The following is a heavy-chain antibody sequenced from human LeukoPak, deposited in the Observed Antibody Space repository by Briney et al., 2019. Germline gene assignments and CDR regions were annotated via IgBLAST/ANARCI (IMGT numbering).Heavy chain of an antibody. J-gene: IGHJ3*02. V-gene: IGHV1-69*11. Sequence: GASVKVSCKLSGDTLTNYGISWVRQAPGQGLEWMGRIIHILGSPKYVQKFQGRVTMTTDESTSTAYMELSSLTFADTAMYFCANCQGWGDEFDIWGQGTMVIVSS. CDR3: ANCQGWGDEFDI. CDR2: IIHILGSP. D-gene: IGHD6-19*01. CDR1: GDTLTNYG.